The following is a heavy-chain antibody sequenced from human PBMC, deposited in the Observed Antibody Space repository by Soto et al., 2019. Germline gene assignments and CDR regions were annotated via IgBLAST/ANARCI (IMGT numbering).Heavy chain of an antibody. D-gene: IGHD2-8*02. CDR2: ISAHNGNT. J-gene: IGHJ4*02. Sequence: QVHLVQSGAEVKKPGASVKVSCQGSGYAFTTYGITCVRQAPGQGLEWMGWISAHNGNTNYAKKLQGRVTVTRDTSTSTAYMERRRLRYDYTAGYYCAIGKYWDYWGQGALVTDSS. CDR3: AIGKYWDY. V-gene: IGHV1-18*01. CDR1: GYAFTTYG.